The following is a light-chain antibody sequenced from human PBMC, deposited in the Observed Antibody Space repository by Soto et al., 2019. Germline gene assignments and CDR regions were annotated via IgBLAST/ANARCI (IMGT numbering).Light chain of an antibody. J-gene: IGLJ2*01. CDR1: SGHSNYA. CDR3: QTWCSGIVV. V-gene: IGLV4-69*01. CDR2: LNSDGSH. Sequence: QLVLTQSPSASASLGASVKLTCTLSSGHSNYAIAWHQQQSEKGPRYLMKLNSDGSHSKGDGIPDRFSGSSSGAERYLTISSLQSEDEADYYCQTWCSGIVVFGGGTKL.